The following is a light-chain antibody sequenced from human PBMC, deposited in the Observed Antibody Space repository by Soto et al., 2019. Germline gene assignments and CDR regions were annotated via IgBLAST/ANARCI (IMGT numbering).Light chain of an antibody. Sequence: DIQMTQSPSSLSPSVGDRVTITCWASQDIRRYLSWYQQKTGTAPKFLIYSASGLHSGVPSRFSGSGSGTDFTLTISSLQPEDFATYYCLQTYSTPWTFGQGTKVDIK. CDR2: SAS. V-gene: IGKV1-39*01. J-gene: IGKJ1*01. CDR1: QDIRRY. CDR3: LQTYSTPWT.